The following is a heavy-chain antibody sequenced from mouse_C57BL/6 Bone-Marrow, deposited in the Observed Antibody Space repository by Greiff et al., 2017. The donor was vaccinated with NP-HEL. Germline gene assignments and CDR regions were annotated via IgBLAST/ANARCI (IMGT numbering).Heavy chain of an antibody. D-gene: IGHD2-4*01. J-gene: IGHJ3*01. CDR3: AREGLRAWFAY. CDR1: GFTFSSYA. V-gene: IGHV5-4*01. CDR2: ISDGGSYT. Sequence: EVKLVGSGGGLVKPGGSLKLSCAASGFTFSSYAMSWVRQTPEKRLEWVATISDGGSYTYYPDNVKGRFTISRDNAKNNLYLQMSHLKSEDTAMYYCAREGLRAWFAYWGQGTLVTVSA.